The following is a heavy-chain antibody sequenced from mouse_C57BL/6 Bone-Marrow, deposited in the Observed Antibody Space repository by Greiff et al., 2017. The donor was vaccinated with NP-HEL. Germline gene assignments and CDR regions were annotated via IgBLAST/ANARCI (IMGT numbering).Heavy chain of an antibody. V-gene: IGHV1-19*01. J-gene: IGHJ4*01. CDR3: ASLKGYYSNFYAMDY. CDR1: GYTFTDYY. Sequence: EVQLQQSGPVLVKPGASVKMSCKASGYTFTDYYMNWVKQSHGKSLEWIGVINPYNGGTSYNQKFKGKATLTVDKSSSTAYMELNSLTSEDSAVYYCASLKGYYSNFYAMDYWGQGTSVTVSS. CDR2: INPYNGGT. D-gene: IGHD2-5*01.